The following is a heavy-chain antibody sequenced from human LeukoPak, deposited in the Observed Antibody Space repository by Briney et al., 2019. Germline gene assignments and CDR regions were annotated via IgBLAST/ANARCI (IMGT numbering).Heavy chain of an antibody. CDR1: GGSISSYY. D-gene: IGHD5-18*01. V-gene: IGHV4-59*01. CDR2: IYYSGST. Sequence: SETLSLTCTVSGGSISSYYWSWIRQPPGKGLEWIGYIYYSGSTNYNPSLKSRVTISVDTFKNQFSLKLSSVTAADTAVYYCARAVYSYGSYYFDYWGQGTLVTVSS. CDR3: ARAVYSYGSYYFDY. J-gene: IGHJ4*02.